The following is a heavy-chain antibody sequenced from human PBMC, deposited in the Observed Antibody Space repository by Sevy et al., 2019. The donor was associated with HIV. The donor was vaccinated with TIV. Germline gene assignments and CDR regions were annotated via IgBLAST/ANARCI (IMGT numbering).Heavy chain of an antibody. Sequence: GGSLRLSCAASGFTVSSNYMSWVRQAPGKGLEWVSVIYSGGSTYYADSVKGRFTISRDNSKNTLYLQMNSLRAEDTAVYYGATQGHDYDSSGYVDYWGQGTLVTVSS. V-gene: IGHV3-53*01. CDR2: IYSGGST. J-gene: IGHJ4*02. D-gene: IGHD3-22*01. CDR3: ATQGHDYDSSGYVDY. CDR1: GFTVSSNY.